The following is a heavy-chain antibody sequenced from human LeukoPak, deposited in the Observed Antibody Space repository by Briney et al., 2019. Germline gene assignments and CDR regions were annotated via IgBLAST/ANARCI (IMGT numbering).Heavy chain of an antibody. CDR3: ARGPTYYYGSGSYYFDY. CDR1: GGSFSGFY. CDR2: INHSGST. V-gene: IGHV4-34*01. J-gene: IGHJ4*02. Sequence: SETLSLTCAVYGGSFSGFYWNWIRQPPGKGLEWIGEINHSGSTNYNPSLKSRVTISVDTFKNQFSLKLTSVTAADTAVYYCARGPTYYYGSGSYYFDYWGQGTLVTVSS. D-gene: IGHD3-10*01.